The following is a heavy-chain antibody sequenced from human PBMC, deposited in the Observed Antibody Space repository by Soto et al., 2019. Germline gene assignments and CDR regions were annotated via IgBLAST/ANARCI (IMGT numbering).Heavy chain of an antibody. Sequence: SGPTLVNPTQPLTLTCTLSGFSLNARGARVGWIRQPPGKALEWLALIYWDDGKRCSPSLKNRLTVTKDTLNNQVVLTMTNMDPAVTGTFYCAHSEYSGDGWCFCDYW. V-gene: IGHV2-5*02. J-gene: IGHJ4*01. CDR1: GFSLNARGAR. CDR3: AHSEYSGDGWCFCDY. D-gene: IGHD2-8*01. CDR2: IYWDDGK.